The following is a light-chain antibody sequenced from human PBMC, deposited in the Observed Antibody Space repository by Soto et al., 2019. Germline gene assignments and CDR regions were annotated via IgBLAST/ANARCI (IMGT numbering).Light chain of an antibody. CDR3: QQYNRYPLT. Sequence: DIQMTQSPSTLSASVGDRVTITCRASESINSWLAWHQQKPGKAPKLLIQRASSLESGVPSRFSGSGSGTEFTLTISSLQPDDFASYFCQQYNRYPLTFGGGTKVEI. CDR2: RAS. J-gene: IGKJ4*01. V-gene: IGKV1-5*03. CDR1: ESINSW.